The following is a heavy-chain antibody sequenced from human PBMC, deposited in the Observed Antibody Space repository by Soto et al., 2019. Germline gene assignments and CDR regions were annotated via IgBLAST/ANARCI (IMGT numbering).Heavy chain of an antibody. D-gene: IGHD3-9*01. CDR3: AKDGDDILTGYFHFDY. CDR1: GFTFSSYA. V-gene: IGHV3-23*01. CDR2: ISGSGGST. J-gene: IGHJ4*02. Sequence: EVQLLESGGGLVQPGGSLRLSCAASGFTFSSYAMSWVRQAPGKGLEWVSAISGSGGSTYYADSVKGRFTISRDNSKNTLYLPMNSLRAEDTAVYYCAKDGDDILTGYFHFDYWGQGTLVTVSS.